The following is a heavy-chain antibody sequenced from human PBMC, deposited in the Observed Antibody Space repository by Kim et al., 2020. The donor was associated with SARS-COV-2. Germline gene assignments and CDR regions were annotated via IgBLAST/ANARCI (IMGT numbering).Heavy chain of an antibody. J-gene: IGHJ5*02. Sequence: SSPSFQSHVTISADKSISTAYLQWSSLKASDTAMYYCARGADRGGNWFDPWGQGTLVTVSS. V-gene: IGHV5-10-1*01. CDR3: ARGADRGGNWFDP. D-gene: IGHD3-16*01.